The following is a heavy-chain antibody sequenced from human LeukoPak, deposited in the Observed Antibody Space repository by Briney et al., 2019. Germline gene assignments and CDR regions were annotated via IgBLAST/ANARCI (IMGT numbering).Heavy chain of an antibody. Sequence: PGGSLRLSCAASGFTFDDYAMHWVRQAPGKGLEWVSGISWNSGSIGYADSVKGRFTISRDNAKNSLYLQMNSLRAEDTALYYCAKDTAKDYYYGMDVWGQGTTVTVSS. J-gene: IGHJ6*02. CDR3: AKDTAKDYYYGMDV. CDR2: ISWNSGSI. V-gene: IGHV3-9*01. CDR1: GFTFDDYA.